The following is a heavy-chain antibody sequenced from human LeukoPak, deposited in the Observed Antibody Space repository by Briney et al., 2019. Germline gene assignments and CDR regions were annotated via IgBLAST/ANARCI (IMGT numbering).Heavy chain of an antibody. CDR3: ATSIAAAGTVDY. CDR1: GYTFTSYD. Sequence: SVKVSCKASGYTFTSYDINWVRQATGQGLEWMGWMNPNSGNTGYAQKFQGRVTMTRNTSISTAYMELSSLRSEDTAVYYCATSIAAAGTVDYWGQGTLVTVSS. D-gene: IGHD6-13*01. CDR2: MNPNSGNT. V-gene: IGHV1-8*01. J-gene: IGHJ4*02.